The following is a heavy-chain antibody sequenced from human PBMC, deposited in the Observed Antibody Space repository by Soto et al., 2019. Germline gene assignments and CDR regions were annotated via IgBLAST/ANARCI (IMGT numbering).Heavy chain of an antibody. Sequence: QVQLVQSGAEVKKPGSSVKVSCKSSGDTFKTYSLSWVRQAPGQGLEWMGGVIPILGNPMYAQKFQDRVTITADESTSTVFMELTSLISDDTAVYYCARLWGIAGHDSWGQGTRVTVSS. CDR3: ARLWGIAGHDS. CDR2: VIPILGNP. CDR1: GDTFKTYS. V-gene: IGHV1-69*12. J-gene: IGHJ4*02. D-gene: IGHD6-13*01.